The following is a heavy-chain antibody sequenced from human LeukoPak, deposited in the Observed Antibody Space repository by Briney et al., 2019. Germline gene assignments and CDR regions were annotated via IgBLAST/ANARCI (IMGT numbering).Heavy chain of an antibody. CDR1: GGSISSSSYY. D-gene: IGHD3-10*01. Sequence: SETLSLTCTVSGGSISSSSYYWGWIRQPPGKGLERIGSIYYSGSTYYNPSLKSRVTISVDTSKNQFSLKLSSVTAADTAVYYCARNYGSGSYLYWGQGTLVTVSS. CDR2: IYYSGST. J-gene: IGHJ4*02. V-gene: IGHV4-39*01. CDR3: ARNYGSGSYLY.